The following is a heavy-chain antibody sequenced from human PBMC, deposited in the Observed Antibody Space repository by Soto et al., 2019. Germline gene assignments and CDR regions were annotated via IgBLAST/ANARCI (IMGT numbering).Heavy chain of an antibody. CDR3: ARSEVVAATRLLDY. CDR1: CYTLSSYG. D-gene: IGHD2-15*01. Sequence: GASGKVSCKGSCYTLSSYGISWGRPAPGQGLEWMGWISAYNGNTNYAQKLQGRVTMTTDTSTSTAYMELRSLRSDDTAVYYCARSEVVAATRLLDYWGQGTLVTVSS. V-gene: IGHV1-18*01. J-gene: IGHJ4*02. CDR2: ISAYNGNT.